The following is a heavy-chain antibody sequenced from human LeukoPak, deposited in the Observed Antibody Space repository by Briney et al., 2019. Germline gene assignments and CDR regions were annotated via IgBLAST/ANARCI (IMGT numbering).Heavy chain of an antibody. D-gene: IGHD7-27*01. V-gene: IGHV3-30*02. CDR3: AKGGYEELGLYYFDY. CDR1: GFTFSSYG. J-gene: IGHJ4*02. Sequence: GGSLRLSCAASGFTFSSYGMHWVRQAPGKGLEWVAFIRYDGSNKYYADSVKGRFTISRDNSKNTLYLQMNSLRAEDTAVYYCAKGGYEELGLYYFDYWGQGTLVTVSS. CDR2: IRYDGSNK.